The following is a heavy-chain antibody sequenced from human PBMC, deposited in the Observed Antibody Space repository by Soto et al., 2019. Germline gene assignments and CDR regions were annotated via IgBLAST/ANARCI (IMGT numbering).Heavy chain of an antibody. J-gene: IGHJ4*02. CDR1: GFTFSSYA. Sequence: EVQLLESGGGLVQPGGSLRLSCAASGFTFSSYAMNWVRQAPGKGLEWVSGISGSGGSRYYADSVKGRFTISRDNSKNTLYLQMNTLRAEDTSLCHCAKDLIVVVVAAFDYWGQGTLVTVSS. CDR3: AKDLIVVVVAAFDY. CDR2: ISGSGGSR. V-gene: IGHV3-23*01. D-gene: IGHD2-15*01.